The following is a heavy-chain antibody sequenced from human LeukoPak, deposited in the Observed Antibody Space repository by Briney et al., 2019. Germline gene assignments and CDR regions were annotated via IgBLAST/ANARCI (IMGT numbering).Heavy chain of an antibody. Sequence: GGSLRLSCAASGLTFSSYEMNWVRQAPGKGLDWVSYISSSGSTIYYADSVKGRFTISTDNAQNSLYLQMNSLRAEDTAVYYCARVIVVVTAIHDAFDIWGQGTMVTVSS. CDR3: ARVIVVVTAIHDAFDI. D-gene: IGHD2-21*02. J-gene: IGHJ3*02. CDR2: ISSSGSTI. CDR1: GLTFSSYE. V-gene: IGHV3-48*03.